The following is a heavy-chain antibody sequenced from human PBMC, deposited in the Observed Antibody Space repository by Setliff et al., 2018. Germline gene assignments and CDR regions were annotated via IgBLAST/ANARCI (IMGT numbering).Heavy chain of an antibody. J-gene: IGHJ4*02. CDR1: GYTFTNYL. D-gene: IGHD3-10*01. CDR2: IDAGDGET. Sequence: ASVKVSCKASGYTFTNYLIYWLRQAPGQRLEWVGWIDAGDGETKYSRNFQGRVTITRNISATTVYMDLSSLRSEDTAVYYCARVRGSGTLLSEFEYWGQGTLVTVSS. V-gene: IGHV1-3*01. CDR3: ARVRGSGTLLSEFEY.